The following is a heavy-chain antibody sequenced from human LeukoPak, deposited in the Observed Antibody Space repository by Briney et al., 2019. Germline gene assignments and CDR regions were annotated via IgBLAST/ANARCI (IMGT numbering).Heavy chain of an antibody. CDR2: ISSSTSYI. CDR3: ARDPYQWELNTSFFDY. CDR1: GFTFSSYS. V-gene: IGHV3-21*01. D-gene: IGHD1-26*01. J-gene: IGHJ4*02. Sequence: GGSLRLSCAASGFTFSSYSMNWIRQAPGKGLEWVSSISSSTSYIYYADSVKGRFTISKDNAKNSLYLQMNSLRAEDTAVYYCARDPYQWELNTSFFDYWGQGTLVTVSS.